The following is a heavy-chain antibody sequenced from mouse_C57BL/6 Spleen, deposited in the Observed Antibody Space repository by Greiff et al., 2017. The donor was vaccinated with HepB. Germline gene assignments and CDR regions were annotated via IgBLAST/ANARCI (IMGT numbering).Heavy chain of an antibody. CDR2: ISSGGDYI. V-gene: IGHV5-9-1*02. Sequence: DVKLVESGEGLVKPGGSLKLSCAASGFTFSSYAMSWVRQTPEKRLEWVAYISSGGDYIYYADTVKGRFTISRDNARNTLYLQMSSLKSEDTAMYYWTRDRGYGSSRTWFAYWGQGTLVTVSA. CDR1: GFTFSSYA. J-gene: IGHJ3*01. CDR3: TRDRGYGSSRTWFAY. D-gene: IGHD1-1*01.